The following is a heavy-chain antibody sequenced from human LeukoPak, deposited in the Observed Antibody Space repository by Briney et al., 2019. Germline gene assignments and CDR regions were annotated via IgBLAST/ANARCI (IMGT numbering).Heavy chain of an antibody. D-gene: IGHD3-3*01. Sequence: SETLSLTCTVPGYSISSGYYWGWIRQPPGKGLEWIGSIYHSGSTYYNPSLKSRVTISVDTSKNQFSLKLSSVTAADTAVYYCARVDFGVLGTYYFDYWGQGTLVTVSS. J-gene: IGHJ4*02. CDR2: IYHSGST. V-gene: IGHV4-38-2*02. CDR3: ARVDFGVLGTYYFDY. CDR1: GYSISSGYY.